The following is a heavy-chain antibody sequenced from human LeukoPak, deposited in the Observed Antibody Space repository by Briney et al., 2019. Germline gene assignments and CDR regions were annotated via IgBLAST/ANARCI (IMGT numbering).Heavy chain of an antibody. V-gene: IGHV4-4*02. J-gene: IGHJ4*02. CDR2: INHSGST. D-gene: IGHD3-10*01. CDR3: ARGKYYGSGSYFTGKYYFDY. CDR1: GGSISSSNW. Sequence: PSETLSLTCAVSGGSISSSNWWSWVRQPPGKGLEWIGEINHSGSTNYNPSLKSRVTISVDTSKNQFSLKLSSVTAADTAVYYCARGKYYGSGSYFTGKYYFDYWGQGTLVTVSS.